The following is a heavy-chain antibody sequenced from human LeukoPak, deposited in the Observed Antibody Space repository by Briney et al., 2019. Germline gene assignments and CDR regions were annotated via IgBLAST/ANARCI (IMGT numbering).Heavy chain of an antibody. J-gene: IGHJ4*02. CDR1: GGSISSGSYY. V-gene: IGHV4-39*01. CDR2: IYYSGST. D-gene: IGHD3-3*01. Sequence: PSETLSLTCTVSGGSISSGSYYWGWIRQPPGKGLEWIGSIYYSGSTYYNPSLKSRVTISVDTSKNQFSLKLSSVTAADTAVYYCARTHYDFWSGYPTFFDYWGQGTLVTVSS. CDR3: ARTHYDFWSGYPTFFDY.